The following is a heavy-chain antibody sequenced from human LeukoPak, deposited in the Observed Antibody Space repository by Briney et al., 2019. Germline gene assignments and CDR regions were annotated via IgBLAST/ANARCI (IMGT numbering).Heavy chain of an antibody. CDR1: GFTFTDYA. Sequence: GGSLRLSCAASGFTFTDYAMSWVRQAPGKGLEWVSIISADATGTYYADSLRGRFTISTDNSKNTLYLQVNSLRAEDTAVYYCAKTPHRLSSEIDHWGQGTLVTVSS. D-gene: IGHD6-6*01. CDR3: AKTPHRLSSEIDH. V-gene: IGHV3-23*01. CDR2: ISADATGT. J-gene: IGHJ4*02.